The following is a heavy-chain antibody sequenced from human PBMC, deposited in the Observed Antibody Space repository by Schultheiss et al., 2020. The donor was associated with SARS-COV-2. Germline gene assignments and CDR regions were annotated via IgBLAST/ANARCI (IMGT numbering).Heavy chain of an antibody. D-gene: IGHD4-17*01. V-gene: IGHV4-59*08. Sequence: SETLSLTCTVSGGSISSYYWSWIRQPPGKGLEWIGYIYYSGSTNYNPSLKSRVTISVDTSKNQFSLKLSSVTAADTAVYYCARHSAVTSELDYWGQGTLVTVSS. CDR3: ARHSAVTSELDY. CDR1: GGSISSYY. J-gene: IGHJ4*02. CDR2: IYYSGST.